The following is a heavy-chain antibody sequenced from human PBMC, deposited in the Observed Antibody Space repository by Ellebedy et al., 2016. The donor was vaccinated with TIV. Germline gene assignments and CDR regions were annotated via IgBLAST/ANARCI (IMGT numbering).Heavy chain of an antibody. CDR3: VKAPTNSGRLDY. Sequence: SLKISCADSGFTFSSYSMNWVRQAPGKGLEWVSGISWNSGSIGYADPVKGRFTISRDNAKKSLYLQMDSLRAEDTALYYCVKAPTNSGRLDYWGQGTLITVSS. CDR1: GFTFSSYS. J-gene: IGHJ4*02. D-gene: IGHD3-10*01. V-gene: IGHV3-9*01. CDR2: ISWNSGSI.